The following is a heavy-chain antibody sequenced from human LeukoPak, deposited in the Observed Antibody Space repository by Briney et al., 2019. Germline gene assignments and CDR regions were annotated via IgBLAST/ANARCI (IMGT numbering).Heavy chain of an antibody. CDR1: GYSFTTYW. V-gene: IGHV5-51*01. D-gene: IGHD4-11*01. J-gene: IGHJ4*02. CDR3: ARHYNFDY. CDR2: IYPGDSDT. Sequence: NRRESLKISCKGSGYSFTTYWIGWVRQMPGKGLEWMGNIYPGDSDTRYNPSFQGQVTISADKSISTAYLQWSSLKASDTAIYYCARHYNFDYWGQGTLVTVSS.